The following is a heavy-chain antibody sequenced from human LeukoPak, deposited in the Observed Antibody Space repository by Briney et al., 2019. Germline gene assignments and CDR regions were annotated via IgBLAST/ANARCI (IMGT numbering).Heavy chain of an antibody. CDR3: ARIRSSLTVDY. J-gene: IGHJ4*02. V-gene: IGHV4-59*01. CDR1: GGSIGSYF. CDR2: IFYTGST. Sequence: SETLSLTCTISGGSIGSYFWSWIRQPPGKGLEWIGYIFYTGSTNYSPSLKSRVTISLDTSKNQFSPNLTSVTAADTAVYFCARIRSSLTVDYWGQGTLVSVSS. D-gene: IGHD3-10*01.